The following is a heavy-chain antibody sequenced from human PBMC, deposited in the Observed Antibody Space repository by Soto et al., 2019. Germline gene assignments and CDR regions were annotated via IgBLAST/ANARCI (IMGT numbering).Heavy chain of an antibody. Sequence: SETLSLTCTVSGGSITYINNHYCSWFRLPPGKGLEWIGYIYYSGSTNYNPSLKSRVTISVDTSKNQFSLKLSSVTAADTAVYYCARHVLIAAAPPRDYYYGMDVWGQGTTVTV. D-gene: IGHD6-25*01. CDR2: IYYSGST. J-gene: IGHJ6*02. V-gene: IGHV4-59*08. CDR3: ARHVLIAAAPPRDYYYGMDV. CDR1: GGSITYINNHY.